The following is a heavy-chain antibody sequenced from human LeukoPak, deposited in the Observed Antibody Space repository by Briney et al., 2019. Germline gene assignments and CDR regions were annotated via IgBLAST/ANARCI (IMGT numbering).Heavy chain of an antibody. CDR2: ISSSSSYI. CDR3: ARGGAAGDSAFDI. CDR1: GFTFSSYS. Sequence: GGSLRLSCAASGFTFSSYSMNWVRQAPGKGLEWVPSISSSSSYIYYADSVKGRFTISRDNAKNSLYLQMNSLRAEDTAVYYCARGGAAGDSAFDIWGQGTMVTVSS. V-gene: IGHV3-21*01. D-gene: IGHD3-16*01. J-gene: IGHJ3*02.